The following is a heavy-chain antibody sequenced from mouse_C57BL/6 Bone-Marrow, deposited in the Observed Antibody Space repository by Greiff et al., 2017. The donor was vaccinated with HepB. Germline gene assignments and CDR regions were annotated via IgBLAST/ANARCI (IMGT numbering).Heavy chain of an antibody. D-gene: IGHD1-1*01. J-gene: IGHJ1*03. CDR2: ISSGSSTI. V-gene: IGHV5-17*01. CDR3: ARRDYYGSSYDWYFDV. Sequence: EVQVVESGGGLVKPGGSLKLSCAASGFTFSGYGMHWVRQAPEKGLEWVAYISSGSSTIYYADTVKGRFTISRDNAKNTLFLQMTSLRSEDTAMYYCARRDYYGSSYDWYFDVWGTGTTVTVSS. CDR1: GFTFSGYG.